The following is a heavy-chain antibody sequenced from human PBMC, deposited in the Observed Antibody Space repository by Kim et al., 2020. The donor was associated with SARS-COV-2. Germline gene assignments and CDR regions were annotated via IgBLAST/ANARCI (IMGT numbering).Heavy chain of an antibody. Sequence: ASVKVSCKASGYTFTSYAMNWVRQAPGQGLEWMGWINTNTGNPTYAQGFTGRFVFSLDTSVSTAYLQISSLKAEDTAVYYCARGGGSGSYYIIYYYYMDVWGKGTTVTVSS. J-gene: IGHJ6*03. CDR2: INTNTGNP. CDR1: GYTFTSYA. CDR3: ARGGGSGSYYIIYYYYMDV. D-gene: IGHD3-10*01. V-gene: IGHV7-4-1*02.